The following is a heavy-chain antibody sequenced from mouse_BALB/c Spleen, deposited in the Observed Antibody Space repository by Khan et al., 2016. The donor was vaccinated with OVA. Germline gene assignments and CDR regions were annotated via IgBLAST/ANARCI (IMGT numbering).Heavy chain of an antibody. CDR2: IGPGSSNA. D-gene: IGHD1-1*01. CDR1: GYTFTSYW. Sequence: DLVKPGASVKLSCKASGYTFTSYWINWIKQRPGQGLEWIGRIGPGSSNAYYNDMFKDKATLTVDTSSNTAYIQLSSLSSEDSAVYFCERENYYGRSCDAMDYWGQGTSVTVSA. V-gene: IGHV1S41*01. CDR3: ERENYYGRSCDAMDY. J-gene: IGHJ4*01.